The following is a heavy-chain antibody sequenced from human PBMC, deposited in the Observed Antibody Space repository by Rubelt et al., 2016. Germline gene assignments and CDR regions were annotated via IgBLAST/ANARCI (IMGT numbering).Heavy chain of an antibody. D-gene: IGHD4-17*01. CDR1: GFTFSSYG. CDR3: ANLGATVTTRNYFDY. J-gene: IGHJ4*02. V-gene: IGHV3-30*02. Sequence: GGGVVQPGGSLRPSCAASGFTFSSYGMHWVRQAPGKGLEWVAFIRYDGSNKYYADSVKGRFTIPRDNSKNTLYLQMNSLRAEETAVYYCANLGATVTTRNYFDYWGQGTLVTVSS. CDR2: IRYDGSNK.